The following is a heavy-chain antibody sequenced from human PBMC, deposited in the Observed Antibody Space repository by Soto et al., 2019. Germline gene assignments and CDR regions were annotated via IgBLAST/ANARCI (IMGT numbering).Heavy chain of an antibody. CDR3: ARSYYDSSGYYLGDPPDY. CDR1: GGTFSSYA. V-gene: IGHV1-69*12. J-gene: IGHJ4*02. CDR2: IIPIFGTA. D-gene: IGHD3-22*01. Sequence: QVQLVQSGAEVKKPGSSVKVSCKASGGTFSSYAISWVRQAPGQGLEWMGGIIPIFGTANYAQKFQGRVTSTADEYTSTAYMELSSLRSEDTAVYYCARSYYDSSGYYLGDPPDYWGQGTLVTVSS.